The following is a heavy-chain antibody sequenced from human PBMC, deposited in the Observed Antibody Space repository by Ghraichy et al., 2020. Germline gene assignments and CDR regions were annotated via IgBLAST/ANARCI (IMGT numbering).Heavy chain of an antibody. CDR1: RFNFRSYG. D-gene: IGHD3-16*01. CDR3: VRDRGGLHYFDE. Sequence: GGSLRLSCAASRFNFRSYGMHWVRQAPGKGLEWVGVIYYDGSKDNYADSVKGRFTISRDNSKNMMYLQMKTLRAEDTALYYCVRDRGGLHYFDEWGQGTLVTVSS. V-gene: IGHV3-33*01. J-gene: IGHJ4*02. CDR2: IYYDGSKD.